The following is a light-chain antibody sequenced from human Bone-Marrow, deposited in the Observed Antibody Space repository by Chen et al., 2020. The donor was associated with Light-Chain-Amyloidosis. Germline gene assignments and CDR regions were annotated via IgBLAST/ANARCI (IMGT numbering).Light chain of an antibody. V-gene: IGKV1-39*01. CDR1: QRISNY. Sequence: DIQMTQSPSSLSASVGDRVTITCRGSQRISNYLNWYQQKPGKAPKLLIHAASTLQSGVPLRFSGSGSGTDFILTISSVQPEDFAIYYCQQSYSMSSITFGQGTRLEI. J-gene: IGKJ5*01. CDR3: QQSYSMSSIT. CDR2: AAS.